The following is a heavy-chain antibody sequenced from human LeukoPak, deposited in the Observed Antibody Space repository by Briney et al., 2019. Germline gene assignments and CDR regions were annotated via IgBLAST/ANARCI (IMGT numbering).Heavy chain of an antibody. CDR3: ARVSPSGTSIDFDY. Sequence: ASVKVSCKASGYTFTSYDINWARQATGRGLEWMGWMHPNSGDTGYAQKFQGRVTMTRDTSISTAYLELSSLRSEDTAVYYCARVSPSGTSIDFDYWGQGTLVTVSS. CDR1: GYTFTSYD. V-gene: IGHV1-8*01. D-gene: IGHD6-13*01. J-gene: IGHJ4*02. CDR2: MHPNSGDT.